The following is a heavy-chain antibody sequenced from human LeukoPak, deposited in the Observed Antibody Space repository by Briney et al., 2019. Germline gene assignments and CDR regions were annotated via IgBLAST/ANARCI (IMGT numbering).Heavy chain of an antibody. J-gene: IGHJ3*01. Sequence: GGSLRLSCAASGIIFSDLGMHWVRQAPGKGLEWMAIIWYDGSNKYYADSVKGRFTISRDNSQNTMYLQMTSLRAEDSAVYYCAKATCSGANCFSNSRDAFDVWGQGTMVTVSS. CDR1: GIIFSDLG. V-gene: IGHV3-33*06. D-gene: IGHD2-15*01. CDR3: AKATCSGANCFSNSRDAFDV. CDR2: IWYDGSNK.